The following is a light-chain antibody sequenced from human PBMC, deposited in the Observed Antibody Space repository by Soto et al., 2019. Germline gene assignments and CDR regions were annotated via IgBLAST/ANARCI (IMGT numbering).Light chain of an antibody. CDR1: TSNIGAGYD. CDR3: QSYDSSLSGSGV. J-gene: IGLJ3*02. Sequence: QSVLTQPPSVSGAPGQRVTISCTGNTSNIGAGYDVHWYQQLPGAAPKLLIYGNTNRPSGVPDRFSGSKSGTSASLAINGLQAEDEADYYCQSYDSSLSGSGVFGGGTKVTVL. CDR2: GNT. V-gene: IGLV1-40*01.